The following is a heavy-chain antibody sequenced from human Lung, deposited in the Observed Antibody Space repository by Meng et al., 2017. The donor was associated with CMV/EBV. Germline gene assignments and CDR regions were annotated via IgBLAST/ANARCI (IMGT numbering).Heavy chain of an antibody. Sequence: GEXXKISCKGSGYSFTSYWIGWVSQMPGKGLEWMGIIYPGDSDTRYSPSFQGQVTISSDKSISTAYLQWSSLKASDTAMYYCARGVYSSSSNWLDPWGQGXLVTVSS. V-gene: IGHV5-51*01. D-gene: IGHD6-6*01. CDR1: GYSFTSYW. J-gene: IGHJ5*02. CDR2: IYPGDSDT. CDR3: ARGVYSSSSNWLDP.